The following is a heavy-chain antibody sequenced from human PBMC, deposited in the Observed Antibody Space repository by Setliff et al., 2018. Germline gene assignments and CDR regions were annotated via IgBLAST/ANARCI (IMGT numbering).Heavy chain of an antibody. Sequence: SETLSLTCTVSGGSISSSSYQWGWVRQTPGKGLEWIGSIYYSGTAYCNPSLKSRVTISVDTSKNQFSLQVTSVTATDTAIYYCARHQFVGGYYGSVTYRHFDYWGQGILVTV. D-gene: IGHD3-10*01. CDR2: IYYSGTA. CDR1: GGSISSSSYQ. J-gene: IGHJ4*02. CDR3: ARHQFVGGYYGSVTYRHFDY. V-gene: IGHV4-39*01.